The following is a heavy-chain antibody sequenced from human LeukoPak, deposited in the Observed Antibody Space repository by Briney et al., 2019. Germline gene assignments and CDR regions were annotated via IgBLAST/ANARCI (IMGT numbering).Heavy chain of an antibody. V-gene: IGHV3-23*01. J-gene: IGHJ4*02. CDR2: ISDGGGTT. Sequence: LGGSLRLSCAASGFTFSSYAMSWVRQAPGKGLEWVSAISDGGGTTYYAASVQGRFTISRDYSKNTLFLQMNSLRADDTAVCYCAKVGTGDLFRALDYWGQGTLVTVSS. CDR3: AKVGTGDLFRALDY. D-gene: IGHD1-14*01. CDR1: GFTFSSYA.